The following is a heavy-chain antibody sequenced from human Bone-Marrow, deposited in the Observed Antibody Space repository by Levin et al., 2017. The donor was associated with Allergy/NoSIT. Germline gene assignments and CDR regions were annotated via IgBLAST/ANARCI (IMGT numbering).Heavy chain of an antibody. J-gene: IGHJ4*02. CDR2: ISGSGGST. Sequence: RGESLKISCATSGFTFTSYAMSWVRQAPGKGLEWVTAISGSGGSTYYADSVKGRFTISRDNSKNTLYLQMNSLRADDTAVYYCAKRDFGDYVGGLIDYWGQGTLVTVSS. D-gene: IGHD4-17*01. CDR1: GFTFTSYA. CDR3: AKRDFGDYVGGLIDY. V-gene: IGHV3-23*01.